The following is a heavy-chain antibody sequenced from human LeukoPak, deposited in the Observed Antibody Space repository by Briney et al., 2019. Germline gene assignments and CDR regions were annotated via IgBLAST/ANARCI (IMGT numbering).Heavy chain of an antibody. Sequence: SETLSLTCTVSGYSISSGYYWGWIRQPAGKGLEWIRRIYTSGSTNYNPSLKSRVTMSVDTSKNQFSLKLSSVTAADTAVYYCAIGGYYFDYWGQGTLVTVSS. CDR1: GYSISSGYY. CDR3: AIGGYYFDY. D-gene: IGHD2-15*01. V-gene: IGHV4-4*07. CDR2: IYTSGST. J-gene: IGHJ4*02.